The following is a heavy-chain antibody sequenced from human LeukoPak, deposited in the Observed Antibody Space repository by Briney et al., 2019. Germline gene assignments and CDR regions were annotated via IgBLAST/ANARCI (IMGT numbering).Heavy chain of an antibody. Sequence: PSQTLSLTCTVSGGSISSGDYYWSWIRQPPGKGLEWIGYIYYSGSTYYNPSLKSRVTISVDTSKNQFSLKLSSVTAADTAVYYCARGRRQVRGVAYYYYMDVWGKGTTVTVSS. V-gene: IGHV4-30-4*01. D-gene: IGHD3-10*01. CDR3: ARGRRQVRGVAYYYYMDV. CDR1: GGSISSGDYY. CDR2: IYYSGST. J-gene: IGHJ6*03.